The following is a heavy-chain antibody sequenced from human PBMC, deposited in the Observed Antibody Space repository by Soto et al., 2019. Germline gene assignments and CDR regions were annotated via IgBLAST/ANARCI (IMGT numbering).Heavy chain of an antibody. CDR2: TYYRSKWYN. CDR3: ARDGSGFHWYFDL. J-gene: IGHJ2*01. V-gene: IGHV6-1*01. Sequence: QAQLQQSGPGLVKPSQTLSLTCAISGDSVSSKSATWSWIRQSPSRGLEWLGRTYYRSKWYNDYAVSVKGRXVLXXDXTKNQFSLQLNSVTPEDTAVYYCARDGSGFHWYFDLWGRGTPVTVSS. CDR1: GDSVSSKSAT. D-gene: IGHD5-12*01.